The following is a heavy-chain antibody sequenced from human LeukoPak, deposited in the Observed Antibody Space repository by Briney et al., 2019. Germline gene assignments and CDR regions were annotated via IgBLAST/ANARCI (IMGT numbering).Heavy chain of an antibody. Sequence: SETLSLTCTVSGGSISSYYWSWIRQPPGKGLEWIGYIYYSGSTNYNPSLKSRVTISVDTSKNQFSLKLSSVTAADTAVYYCVRDRELTYWSQGTLVTVSS. D-gene: IGHD1-26*01. J-gene: IGHJ4*02. CDR1: GGSISSYY. V-gene: IGHV4-59*01. CDR2: IYYSGST. CDR3: VRDRELTY.